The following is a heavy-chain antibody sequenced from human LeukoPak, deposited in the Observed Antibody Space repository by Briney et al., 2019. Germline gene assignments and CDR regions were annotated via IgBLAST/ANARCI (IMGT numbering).Heavy chain of an antibody. CDR2: TYYSGST. Sequence: SETLSLTCTVSGGSISSSSYYWGWIRQPPGKGLEWIGSTYYSGSTYYNPSLKSRVTISVDTSKNQFSLKLSSVTAADTAVYYCARQDVQLERRVYYYYGMDVWGQGTTVTVSS. CDR3: ARQDVQLERRVYYYYGMDV. V-gene: IGHV4-39*01. D-gene: IGHD1-1*01. CDR1: GGSISSSSYY. J-gene: IGHJ6*02.